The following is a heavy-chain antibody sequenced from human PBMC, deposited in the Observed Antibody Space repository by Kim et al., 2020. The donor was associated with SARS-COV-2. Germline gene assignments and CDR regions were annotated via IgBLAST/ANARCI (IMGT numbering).Heavy chain of an antibody. D-gene: IGHD1-1*01. J-gene: IGHJ2*01. V-gene: IGHV3-53*01. CDR3: AREGQEHKEWSFAL. CDR2: LYPDGST. Sequence: GGSLRLSCAASGFTVSGAYMSWVRQAPGKGLEWVSLLYPDGSTFSADSVKGRFTISRDNSKNTLYLQMNSLRDEDTAVYYYAREGQEHKEWSFALWGR. CDR1: GFTVSGAY.